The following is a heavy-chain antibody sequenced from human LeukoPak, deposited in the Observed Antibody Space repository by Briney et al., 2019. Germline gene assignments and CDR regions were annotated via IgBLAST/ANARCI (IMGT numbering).Heavy chain of an antibody. Sequence: QPGGSLRLSCAASGFTFSSYSMNWVRQAPGKGLEWVSHISSSSSTIYYADSVKGRFTISRDNGKNSLYLQMNSLRAEDTAVYYCARDAWSGYYTWGLFDYWGQGTLVTVSS. V-gene: IGHV3-48*01. CDR2: ISSSSSTI. CDR3: ARDAWSGYYTWGLFDY. J-gene: IGHJ4*02. D-gene: IGHD3-3*01. CDR1: GFTFSSYS.